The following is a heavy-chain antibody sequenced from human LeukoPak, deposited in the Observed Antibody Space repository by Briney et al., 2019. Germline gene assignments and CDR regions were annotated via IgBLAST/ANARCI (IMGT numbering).Heavy chain of an antibody. CDR1: GGSISSGGYY. D-gene: IGHD3-3*01. V-gene: IGHV4-61*08. CDR2: IYYSGST. CDR3: ARDIAIFGVVENWFDP. J-gene: IGHJ5*02. Sequence: SETLSLTCTVSGGSISSGGYYWSWIRQHPGKGLEWIGYIYYSGSTNYNPSLKSRVTMSVDTSKNQFSLKLSSVTAADTAVYYCARDIAIFGVVENWFDPWGRGTLVTVSS.